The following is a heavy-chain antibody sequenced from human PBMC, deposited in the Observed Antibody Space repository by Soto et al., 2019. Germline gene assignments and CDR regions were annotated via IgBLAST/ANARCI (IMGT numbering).Heavy chain of an antibody. J-gene: IGHJ6*02. V-gene: IGHV1-69*12. D-gene: IGHD5-18*01. Sequence: QVQLVQSGAEVKKPGSSVKVSCKASGGTFSSYAISWVRQAPGQGLEWMGGIIPIFGTANYAQKFQGRVTVTAGESTRNGYMEPSSLRFEDTAVYYCARDRGYSYGNYYYYGMDVWGQGTTVTVSS. CDR2: IIPIFGTA. CDR3: ARDRGYSYGNYYYYGMDV. CDR1: GGTFSSYA.